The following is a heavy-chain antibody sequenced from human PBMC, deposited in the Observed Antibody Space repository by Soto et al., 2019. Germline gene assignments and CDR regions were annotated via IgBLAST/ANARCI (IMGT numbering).Heavy chain of an antibody. CDR3: ARLRTIFGVVTTYGMDV. CDR2: IYYSGST. D-gene: IGHD3-3*01. Sequence: TVSGGSISSSSYYWGWIRQPPGKGLEWIGSIYYSGSTYYNPSLKSRVTISVDTSKNQFSLKLSSVTAADTAVYYCARLRTIFGVVTTYGMDVWGQGTTVTVS. J-gene: IGHJ6*02. V-gene: IGHV4-39*01. CDR1: GGSISSSSYY.